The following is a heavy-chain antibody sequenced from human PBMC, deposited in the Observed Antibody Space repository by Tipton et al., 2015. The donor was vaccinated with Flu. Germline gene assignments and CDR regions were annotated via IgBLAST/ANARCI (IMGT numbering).Heavy chain of an antibody. CDR1: GFTFSTFW. CDR3: VGGSGWLSDH. CDR2: IKQDGSET. D-gene: IGHD6-19*01. V-gene: IGHV3-7*01. J-gene: IGHJ4*02. Sequence: SLRLSCAGSGFTFSTFWMNWVRQAPGKGLEWVATIKQDGSETYYVDSVKGRFTISRDNAKNLLYLQMNNLRAEDTAVYFCVGGSGWLSDHWGQGTLATVSS.